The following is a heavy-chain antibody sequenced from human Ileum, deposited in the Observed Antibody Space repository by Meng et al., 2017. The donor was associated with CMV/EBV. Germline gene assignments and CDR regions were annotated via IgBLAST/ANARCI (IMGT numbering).Heavy chain of an antibody. J-gene: IGHJ4*02. CDR3: ARATRNYDSSGYVY. CDR2: INHSGST. CDR1: GASRSDYY. D-gene: IGHD3-22*01. Sequence: CAGYGASRSDYYWNWIRQPPGGGLEWIGEINHSGSTNYKPSLKSRVTISLDTSKNQFSLKLRSVTAADTAFYYCARATRNYDSSGYVYWGQGTLVTVSS. V-gene: IGHV4-34*01.